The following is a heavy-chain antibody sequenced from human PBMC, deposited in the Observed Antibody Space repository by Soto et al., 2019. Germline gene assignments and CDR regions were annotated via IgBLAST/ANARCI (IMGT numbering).Heavy chain of an antibody. CDR1: GFTFSSYA. Sequence: EVQLLESGGGLVQPGGSLRLSCAASGFTFSSYAMSWVRQAPGKGLEWVSAISGSGGSTYYADSVKGRFTISRDNSKNTLYLQMNSLRAEDTAVYYCAREPGAIYGGWAYYFDYWGQGTLVTVSS. CDR2: ISGSGGST. D-gene: IGHD4-17*01. V-gene: IGHV3-23*01. J-gene: IGHJ4*02. CDR3: AREPGAIYGGWAYYFDY.